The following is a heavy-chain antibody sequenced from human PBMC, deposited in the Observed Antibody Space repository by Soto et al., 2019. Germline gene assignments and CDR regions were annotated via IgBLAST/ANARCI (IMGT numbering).Heavy chain of an antibody. J-gene: IGHJ4*02. V-gene: IGHV4-31*03. CDR2: IYYSGSV. CDR3: ARSNWNDSPIDY. Sequence: QVQLQESGPGLVKPSQTLSLTCTVSGGSISGGGYYWTWIRQHAGKGLEWIGYIYYSGSVYYNPSLRSRLTMSVDTSNNQFSLKLISVTAADTAVYYCARSNWNDSPIDYWGQGTLVTVSS. CDR1: GGSISGGGYY. D-gene: IGHD1-20*01.